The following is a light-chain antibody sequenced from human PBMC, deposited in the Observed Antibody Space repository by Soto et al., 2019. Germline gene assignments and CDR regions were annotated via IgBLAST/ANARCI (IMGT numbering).Light chain of an antibody. CDR3: GSFTSSSTLL. CDR2: EVS. Sequence: QSVLTQAASVSGSPGQSITISCTGTSSDIGGYDYVSWYQQHPGKAPKLMIYEVSNRPSGVSYRFSGSKSGNTASLTISGLQAEDEADYYCGSFTSSSTLLFGGGTKLTVL. CDR1: SSDIGGYDY. V-gene: IGLV2-14*01. J-gene: IGLJ3*02.